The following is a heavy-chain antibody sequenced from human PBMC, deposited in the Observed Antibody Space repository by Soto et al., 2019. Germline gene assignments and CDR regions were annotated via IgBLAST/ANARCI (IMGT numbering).Heavy chain of an antibody. CDR1: GYTFTNYD. Sequence: QVQLVQSGAEVKKPGTSVRISCKTSGYTFTNYDINWVRQAAGQGLEWMGWMNPKSGYTGSARKFHGRVTLTRDNSMTTAYMELSSLRSDDTAVYYCARVMGSVDYWGQGTLVTGSS. V-gene: IGHV1-8*01. D-gene: IGHD1-26*01. J-gene: IGHJ4*02. CDR2: MNPKSGYT. CDR3: ARVMGSVDY.